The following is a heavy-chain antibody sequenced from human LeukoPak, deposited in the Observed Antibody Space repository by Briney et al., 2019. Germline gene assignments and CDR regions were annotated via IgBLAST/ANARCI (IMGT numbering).Heavy chain of an antibody. CDR3: AHTEYSSSWYSGYYFDY. D-gene: IGHD6-13*01. Sequence: SGPTLVNPTQTLTLTCTFSGFSLSTSGVGVGGIRQPPGKALEWLALIYWDDDKRYSPSLESRLTITKDTSKNQVVLTMTNMDPVDTATYYCAHTEYSSSWYSGYYFDYWGQGTLVTVSS. V-gene: IGHV2-5*02. CDR1: GFSLSTSGVG. CDR2: IYWDDDK. J-gene: IGHJ4*02.